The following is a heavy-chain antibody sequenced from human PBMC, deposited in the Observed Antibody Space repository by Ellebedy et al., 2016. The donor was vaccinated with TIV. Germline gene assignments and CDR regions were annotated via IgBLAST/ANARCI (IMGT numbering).Heavy chain of an antibody. CDR2: IYPEDSHT. V-gene: IGHV5-51*01. D-gene: IGHD1-26*01. J-gene: IGHJ4*02. Sequence: GESLKISCKGSGYNFAKFWIGWVRQMPGKGLGWMGVIYPEDSHTICSPSFQGRVTISADTSISTAYLQWSSLKASDTAMYYCARHVTSGMYYFDYWGQGTVVTVSS. CDR3: ARHVTSGMYYFDY. CDR1: GYNFAKFW.